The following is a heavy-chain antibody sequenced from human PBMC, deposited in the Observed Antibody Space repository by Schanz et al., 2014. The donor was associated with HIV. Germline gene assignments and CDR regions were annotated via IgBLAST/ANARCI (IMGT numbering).Heavy chain of an antibody. CDR3: AKDLGGYSRRFIGYGMDV. CDR1: GFTFSSYA. J-gene: IGHJ6*02. CDR2: ISYDGSNK. D-gene: IGHD6-13*01. V-gene: IGHV3-30-3*01. Sequence: QVQLVESGGGVVQPGRSLRLSCAASGFTFSSYAMHWVRQAPGKGLEWVAVISYDGSNKYYADSVKGRFTISRDNSKNTLYLQMNSLRAEDTAVYYCAKDLGGYSRRFIGYGMDVWGQGTTVTVSS.